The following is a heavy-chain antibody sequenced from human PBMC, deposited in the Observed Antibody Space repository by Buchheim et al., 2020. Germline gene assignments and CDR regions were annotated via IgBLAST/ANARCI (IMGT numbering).Heavy chain of an antibody. CDR3: ARAFSSSWYYVDY. Sequence: QVQLQESGPGLVKPSETLSLTCTVSGGSISSYYRSWIRQPPGKGLEWIGYIYYSGSTNYNPSLKSRVTISVDTSKNQFSLKLSSVTAADTAVYYCARAFSSSWYYVDYWGQGTL. CDR1: GGSISSYY. J-gene: IGHJ4*02. CDR2: IYYSGST. V-gene: IGHV4-59*01. D-gene: IGHD6-13*01.